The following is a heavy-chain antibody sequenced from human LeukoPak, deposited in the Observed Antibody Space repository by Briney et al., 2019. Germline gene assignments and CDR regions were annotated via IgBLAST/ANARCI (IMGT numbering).Heavy chain of an antibody. Sequence: GGSLRLSCAASGFTFSSYGMHWVRQAPGKGLEWVAVISYDGSNKYYADSVKGRFTISRDNSMNTLYLQMNSLRAEDTAVYYCARGEWSSGILPTHYYYYGMDVWGQGTTVTASS. CDR1: GFTFSSYG. CDR3: ARGEWSSGILPTHYYYYGMDV. CDR2: ISYDGSNK. D-gene: IGHD6-25*01. J-gene: IGHJ6*02. V-gene: IGHV3-30*03.